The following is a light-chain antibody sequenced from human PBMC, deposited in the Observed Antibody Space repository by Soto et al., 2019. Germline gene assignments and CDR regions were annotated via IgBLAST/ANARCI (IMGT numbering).Light chain of an antibody. CDR3: HQYNNRPPFT. CDR1: QSVSRN. CDR2: GAS. J-gene: IGKJ3*01. V-gene: IGKV3-15*01. Sequence: EIVMTRSPATLSVSPGERATLSCRASQSVSRNLAWYQQKPGQAPRLLIYGASTRATGIPARFSGSGSGTEFTLTISSLQSEDFAVYYCHQYNNRPPFTFGPGTKVDIK.